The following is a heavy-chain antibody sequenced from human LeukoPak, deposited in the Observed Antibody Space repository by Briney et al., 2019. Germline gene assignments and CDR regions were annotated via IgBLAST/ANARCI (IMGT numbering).Heavy chain of an antibody. CDR3: ARVNVMITFGGVIVRPFDY. Sequence: SETLSLTCTVSGGSISSSSYYWGWIRQPPGKGLEWIGSIYYSGSTYYNPSLKSRVTISVDTSKNQFSLKLSSVTAADTAVYYCARVNVMITFGGVIVRPFDYWGQGTLVTVSS. D-gene: IGHD3-16*02. CDR1: GGSISSSSYY. J-gene: IGHJ4*02. V-gene: IGHV4-39*07. CDR2: IYYSGST.